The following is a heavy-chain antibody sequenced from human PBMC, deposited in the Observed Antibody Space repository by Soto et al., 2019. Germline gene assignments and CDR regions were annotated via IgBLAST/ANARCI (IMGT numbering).Heavy chain of an antibody. CDR2: INAPGSPT. V-gene: IGHV3-23*01. CDR1: GFTFSTYT. D-gene: IGHD3-3*01. J-gene: IGHJ5*02. CDR3: ARVEVGTIFGVVIADNWFDP. Sequence: GGSLRLSCAASGFTFSTYTMNWVRQAPGKGLEWVSGINAPGSPTYYAASVKGRFTVSRDNSKKMLFLQMNSLRDEDTAVYYCARVEVGTIFGVVIADNWFDPWGQGTLVTVSS.